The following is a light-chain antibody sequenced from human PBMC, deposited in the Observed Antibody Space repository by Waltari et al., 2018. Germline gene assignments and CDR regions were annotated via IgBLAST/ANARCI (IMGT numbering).Light chain of an antibody. V-gene: IGKV3-11*01. Sequence: EIVLTQSPATLSLSPGEGATLSCRASQSIRNYLAWYQQTPGQAPRLLIYDVSIRATGIPARFSGSGSGTDFTLTVSSLEPEDFAVYYCQQRSAWPYTFGQGTKLEIK. J-gene: IGKJ2*01. CDR2: DVS. CDR1: QSIRNY. CDR3: QQRSAWPYT.